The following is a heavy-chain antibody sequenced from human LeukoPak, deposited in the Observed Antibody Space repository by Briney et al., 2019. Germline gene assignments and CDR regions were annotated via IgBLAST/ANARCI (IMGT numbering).Heavy chain of an antibody. V-gene: IGHV1-2*02. J-gene: IGHJ4*02. Sequence: ASVKVSCKASGYTFTGYYMHWVRQAPGQGLEWMGWINPNSGGTNYAQKFQGRVTMTRDTSISTAYMELSRLRSDDTAVYYCARDRGNTVTNPFDYWGQGTLVTVSS. D-gene: IGHD4-11*01. CDR2: INPNSGGT. CDR1: GYTFTGYY. CDR3: ARDRGNTVTNPFDY.